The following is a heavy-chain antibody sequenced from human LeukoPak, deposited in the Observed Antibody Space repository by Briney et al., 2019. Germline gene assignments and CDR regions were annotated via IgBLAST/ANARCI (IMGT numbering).Heavy chain of an antibody. D-gene: IGHD2-2*01. J-gene: IGHJ5*02. CDR1: RYTFTSYY. V-gene: IGHV1-46*01. CDR3: ARDYTRQYCSSTSCYPKNWFDP. CDR2: INPSGGST. Sequence: GASVKVSCKASRYTFTSYYMHWVRQAPGQGLEWMGIINPSGGSTSYAQKFQGRVTMTRDMSTSTVYMELSSLRSEDTAVYYCARDYTRQYCSSTSCYPKNWFDPWGQGTLVTVSS.